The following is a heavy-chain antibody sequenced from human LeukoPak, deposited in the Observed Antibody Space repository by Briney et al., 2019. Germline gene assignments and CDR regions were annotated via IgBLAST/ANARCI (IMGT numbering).Heavy chain of an antibody. Sequence: ASVKVSCKASGGSFSDYSISWVRQAPGQGLEWMGRIIAILDTAHYAQKFQGRFTITADKSTTTVYMELSSLRSDDTAVYCVRSGYDYDWFDPWGQGTLVTVSS. D-gene: IGHD5-12*01. V-gene: IGHV1-69*08. CDR1: GGSFSDYS. J-gene: IGHJ5*02. CDR2: IIAILDTA. CDR3: RSGYDYDWFDP.